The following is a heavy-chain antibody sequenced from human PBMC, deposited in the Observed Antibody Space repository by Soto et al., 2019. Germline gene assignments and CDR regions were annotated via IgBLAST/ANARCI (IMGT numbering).Heavy chain of an antibody. J-gene: IGHJ2*01. V-gene: IGHV3-23*01. CDR1: GLTFGNYA. Sequence: EVQLLESGGGLVQPGGSVRLSCAASGLTFGNYAMSWVRQAPGKGLEWVSAISGDSGRTYYADSVKGRFTISRDNSKNTVYLQMNTLSAEDTAVYYCAVTPNCGRDCSAASYWYFDIWGRGTLVTVSS. D-gene: IGHD2-21*02. CDR3: AVTPNCGRDCSAASYWYFDI. CDR2: ISGDSGRT.